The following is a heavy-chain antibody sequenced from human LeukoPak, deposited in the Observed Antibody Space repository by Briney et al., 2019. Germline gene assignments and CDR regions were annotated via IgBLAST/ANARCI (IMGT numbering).Heavy chain of an antibody. CDR2: ISTSGST. D-gene: IGHD1-26*01. J-gene: IGHJ4*02. CDR3: ASQLVGATSPIDY. CDR1: GGSISSYY. V-gene: IGHV4-4*07. Sequence: SETLSPTCTVSGGSISSYYWSWIRQPAGKGLESIGHISTSGSTNYNPSLKSRVTMSVDTSKNQFSPKLSSVTAADTAVYYCASQLVGATSPIDYWGQGTLVTVSS.